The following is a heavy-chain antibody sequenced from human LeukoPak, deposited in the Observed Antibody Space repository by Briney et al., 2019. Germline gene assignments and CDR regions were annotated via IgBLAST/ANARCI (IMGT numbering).Heavy chain of an antibody. CDR1: GFTFGSYA. D-gene: IGHD6-13*01. CDR2: VSYSGPGT. V-gene: IGHV3-23*01. Sequence: QPGGSLRLSCAASGFTFGSYAMSWVRQAPGRGPEWVSTVSYSGPGTSYADSVKGRFTMSRDNTDSTLDLQMNGLRADDTAVYYCAKMYSNSWYYFDYWGQGILVTVSS. CDR3: AKMYSNSWYYFDY. J-gene: IGHJ4*02.